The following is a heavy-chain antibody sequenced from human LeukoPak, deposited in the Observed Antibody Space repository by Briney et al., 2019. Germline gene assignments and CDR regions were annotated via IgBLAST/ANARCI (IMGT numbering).Heavy chain of an antibody. D-gene: IGHD3-22*01. CDR3: AKDFSGDSSGYYYFDY. V-gene: IGHV3-30*18. J-gene: IGHJ4*02. CDR1: GFTFSSYG. CDR2: ISYDGSNK. Sequence: PGGSLRLSCAASGFTFSSYGMHWVRQAPGKGLEWVAVISYDGSNKYYADSVKGRFTISRDNSKNTLYLQMNSLRAEDTAVYHCAKDFSGDSSGYYYFDYWGQGTLVTVSS.